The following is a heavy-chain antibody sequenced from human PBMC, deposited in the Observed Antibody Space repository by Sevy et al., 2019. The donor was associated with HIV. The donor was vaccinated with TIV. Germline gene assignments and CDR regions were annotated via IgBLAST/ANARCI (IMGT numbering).Heavy chain of an antibody. J-gene: IGHJ4*02. CDR2: ISSGSTYT. CDR3: ARGRSNYGDYYFDY. V-gene: IGHV3-11*06. CDR1: GFTFSAYY. Sequence: GGSLRLSCAASGFTFSAYYMTWIRQAPGKGLEWVSYISSGSTYTNYADSVKGRFTVSRDNAKNSLYLQMNSLRAEDTAVYYCARGRSNYGDYYFDYWGQGTLVTVSS. D-gene: IGHD4-17*01.